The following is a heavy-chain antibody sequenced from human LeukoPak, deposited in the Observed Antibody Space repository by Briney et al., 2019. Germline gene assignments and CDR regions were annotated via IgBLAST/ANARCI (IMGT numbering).Heavy chain of an antibody. CDR2: ISWDDDR. D-gene: IGHD2-2*01. CDR3: ALVVVVPATRLSYYFDF. Sequence: ESGPTLVNPTQTLTLTCTFSGFSLTTTGVGVGWIRQPPGKAMERLALISWDDDRRYSPSLKSRLTITKDASNNHVVLTLTNMDPVDTATYYCALVVVVPATRLSYYFDFWGQGTLVTVSS. CDR1: GFSLTTTGVG. J-gene: IGHJ4*02. V-gene: IGHV2-5*02.